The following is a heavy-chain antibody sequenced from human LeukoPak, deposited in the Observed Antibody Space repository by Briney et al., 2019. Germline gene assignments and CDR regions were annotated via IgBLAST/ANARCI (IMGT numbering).Heavy chain of an antibody. Sequence: SETLSLTCTVSGGSISNYYWSWIRQPPGKGLEWIGYISYSGSTNHNPSLKSRVTISVDTSKNQSSLRLSSLTAADTAVYYCARHTTSGWYQVVYWGQGTLVTVSS. J-gene: IGHJ4*02. CDR1: GGSISNYY. D-gene: IGHD6-19*01. CDR2: ISYSGST. CDR3: ARHTTSGWYQVVY. V-gene: IGHV4-59*01.